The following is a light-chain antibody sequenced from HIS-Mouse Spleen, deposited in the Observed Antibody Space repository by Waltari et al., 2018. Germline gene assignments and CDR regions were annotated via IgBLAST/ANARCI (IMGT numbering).Light chain of an antibody. CDR3: GTWDSSLSAVV. CDR2: DNN. J-gene: IGLJ2*01. Sequence: QSVFTQPPSVSAAPGQKVTISCSGSSSNIGHNYVSSYQQRPGTTPKLLIYDNNKRPSGIPDRFSGSKSGTSATLGITGLQTGDEADYYCGTWDSSLSAVVFGGGTKLTVL. CDR1: SSNIGHNY. V-gene: IGLV1-51*01.